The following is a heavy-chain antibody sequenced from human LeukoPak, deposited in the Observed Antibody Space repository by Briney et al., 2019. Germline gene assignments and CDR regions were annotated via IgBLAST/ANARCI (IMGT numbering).Heavy chain of an antibody. V-gene: IGHV3-20*04. CDR3: ARGAFGSPYGSGSYYEPSHFDY. CDR1: GFTFDDYG. D-gene: IGHD3-10*01. CDR2: INWNGGST. J-gene: IGHJ4*02. Sequence: GGSLRLSCAASGFTFDDYGMSWVRQAPGKGLELVSGINWNGGSTGYADSVKGRFTISRDNAKNSLYLQMNSLRAEDTALYYCARGAFGSPYGSGSYYEPSHFDYWGQGPLVTVSS.